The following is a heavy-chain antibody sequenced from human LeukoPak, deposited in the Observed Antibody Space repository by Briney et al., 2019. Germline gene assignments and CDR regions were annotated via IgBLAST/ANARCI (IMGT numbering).Heavy chain of an antibody. CDR1: GFSLSTSGMC. D-gene: IGHD6-19*01. CDR3: ARMLYSSGWYGPLDY. Sequence: SGPALVKPTQTLTLTCTFSGFSLSTSGMCVSWIRQPPGKALEWLALIDWDDDKYYSTSLKTRLTISKDTSKNQVVLTMTNMDPVDTATYYCARMLYSSGWYGPLDYWGQGTLVTVSS. J-gene: IGHJ4*02. CDR2: IDWDDDK. V-gene: IGHV2-70*01.